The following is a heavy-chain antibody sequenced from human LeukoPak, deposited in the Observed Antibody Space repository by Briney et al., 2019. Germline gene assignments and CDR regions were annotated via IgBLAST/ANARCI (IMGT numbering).Heavy chain of an antibody. V-gene: IGHV1-18*01. CDR2: ISTNKGNT. Sequence: ASVKVSCKASGYIFTSYGISWVRQAPGHGLEWMGWISTNKGNTNYAQRLQGRVTMTTDTSTSTAYMELRSHRSDDTAIYYCVRDIQWRFDPWGQGTLVTVSS. D-gene: IGHD2-8*01. CDR1: GYIFTSYG. J-gene: IGHJ5*02. CDR3: VRDIQWRFDP.